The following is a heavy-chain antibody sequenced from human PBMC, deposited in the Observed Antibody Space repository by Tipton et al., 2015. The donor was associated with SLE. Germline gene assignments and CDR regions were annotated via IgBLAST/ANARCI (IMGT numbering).Heavy chain of an antibody. CDR1: GGSISSVYYY. D-gene: IGHD4-11*01. Sequence: TLSLTCTVSGGSISSVYYYWSWIRQPPGKGLEWIGYIFYTGSTYYTPSLKSRLTMSIDTSENQFSLELSSVTAADTAVYYCARCVLTTRGPTDYYYAMDLWGQGTTVSVSS. CDR3: ARCVLTTRGPTDYYYAMDL. CDR2: IFYTGST. J-gene: IGHJ6*02. V-gene: IGHV4-30-4*01.